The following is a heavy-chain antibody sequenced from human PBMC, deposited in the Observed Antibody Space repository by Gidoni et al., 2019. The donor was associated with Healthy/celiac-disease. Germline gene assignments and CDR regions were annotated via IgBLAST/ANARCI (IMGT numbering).Heavy chain of an antibody. Sequence: QVQLVESGGGVVQPGRSLRLSCAASVFTFSSYGMHWVRQAPGKGLEWVAVISYDGSNKYYADSVKGRFTISRDNSKNTLYLQMNSLRAEDTAVYYCAKDWGFCSGGSCSKYFQHWGQGTLVTVSS. CDR1: VFTFSSYG. CDR3: AKDWGFCSGGSCSKYFQH. J-gene: IGHJ1*01. CDR2: ISYDGSNK. D-gene: IGHD2-15*01. V-gene: IGHV3-30*18.